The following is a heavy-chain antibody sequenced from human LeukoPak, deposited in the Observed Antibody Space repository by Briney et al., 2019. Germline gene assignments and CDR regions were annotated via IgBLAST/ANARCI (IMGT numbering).Heavy chain of an antibody. CDR3: ATVYSGYGPWSY. CDR2: FDPEDGET. V-gene: IGHV1-24*01. Sequence: GASVKVSCKVSGYTPTELSMHWVRQAPGKGLEWMGGFDPEDGETIYAQKFQGRVTMTEDTSTDTAYMELSSLRSEDTAVYYCATVYSGYGPWSYWGQGTLVTVSS. D-gene: IGHD5-12*01. CDR1: GYTPTELS. J-gene: IGHJ4*02.